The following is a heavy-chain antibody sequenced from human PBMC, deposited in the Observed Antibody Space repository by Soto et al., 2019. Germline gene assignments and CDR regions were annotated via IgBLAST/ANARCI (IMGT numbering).Heavy chain of an antibody. CDR3: ARVRGTAGKRYFDY. J-gene: IGHJ4*02. Sequence: SESLSPTCTSTCPDMFSTYLNSMLQPPGKGLQWIGYTYYSGSTTYNPSLKSRVTISVDSSKNQFSLKLDSVTPADTAVYYCARVRGTAGKRYFDYWGPGTLVTVS. CDR2: TYYSGST. V-gene: IGHV4-59*01. CDR1: CPDMFSTY. D-gene: IGHD6-13*01.